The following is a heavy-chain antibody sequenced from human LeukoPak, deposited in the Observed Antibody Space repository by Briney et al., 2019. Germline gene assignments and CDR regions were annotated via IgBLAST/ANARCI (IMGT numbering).Heavy chain of an antibody. CDR1: GYSFTDYY. J-gene: IGHJ5*02. D-gene: IGHD2-21*01. CDR3: ARADRLHGGPYLIGP. V-gene: IGHV1-2*02. Sequence: ASVKVSCKTSGYSFTDYYMHWVRQAPGQGPEWMGWINPNSGGTSSAQKFQGRVTMTRDTSITTVYMEVRWLTSDDTAIYYCARADRLHGGPYLIGPWGLGTLVTVSS. CDR2: INPNSGGT.